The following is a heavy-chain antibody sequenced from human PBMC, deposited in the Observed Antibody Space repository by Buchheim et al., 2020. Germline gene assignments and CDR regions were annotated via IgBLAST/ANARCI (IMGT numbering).Heavy chain of an antibody. D-gene: IGHD2-15*01. CDR2: IKQDGSEK. Sequence: EVQLVESGGGLVQPGGSLRLSCAASGFTFSGYWMSWVRQAPGKGLEWVANIKQDGSEKYYVDSVKGRFTISRDNAKNSLYVQMNSLRAEDTAMYYCARDQGTEGYCSGDSCYYYYGLDVWGQGTT. CDR1: GFTFSGYW. J-gene: IGHJ6*02. V-gene: IGHV3-7*01. CDR3: ARDQGTEGYCSGDSCYYYYGLDV.